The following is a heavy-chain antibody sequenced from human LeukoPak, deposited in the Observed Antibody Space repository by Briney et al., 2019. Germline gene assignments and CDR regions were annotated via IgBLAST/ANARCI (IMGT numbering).Heavy chain of an antibody. Sequence: ASVKVSCKASGYTITSNYIHWVRQAPGQGLEWMGMIYPRDGSTSYAQKFQGRVTVTRDTSTSTVHMELSGLRSEDTAVYYCARDQEGFDYWGQGTLVTVSS. J-gene: IGHJ4*02. CDR1: GYTITSNY. CDR2: IYPRDGST. V-gene: IGHV1-46*01. CDR3: ARDQEGFDY.